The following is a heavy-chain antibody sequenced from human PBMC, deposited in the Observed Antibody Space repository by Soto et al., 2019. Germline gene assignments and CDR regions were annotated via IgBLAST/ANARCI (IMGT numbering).Heavy chain of an antibody. J-gene: IGHJ6*02. CDR2: ISPYSGNT. CDR1: GYTFTSRN. Sequence: ASVKVSCKASGYTFTSRNISWVRQAPGQGLEWMGWISPYSGNTDYAQNLQGRVTMTTDTLTSTAYMELRSLRSDDAAVYYCARDKQERLFYYYYGLDVWGQGTTVTVSS. D-gene: IGHD1-1*01. CDR3: ARDKQERLFYYYYGLDV. V-gene: IGHV1-18*04.